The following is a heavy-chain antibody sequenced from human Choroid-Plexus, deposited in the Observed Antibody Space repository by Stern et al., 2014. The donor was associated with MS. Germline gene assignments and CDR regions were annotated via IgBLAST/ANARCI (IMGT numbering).Heavy chain of an antibody. Sequence: QLVQSGGGVVQPGRPLRLSCVASGFTFGSCAMHWVRQAPGKGLEWVAGVSYDGSNKYYADSVKGRFTISRDNSQNTLYMQMSSLRPEDTAVYYCAKDRQYLTXXXXXWGQGSLVTVSS. D-gene: IGHD2/OR15-2a*01. V-gene: IGHV3-30*18. J-gene: IGHJ4*02. CDR2: VSYDGSNK. CDR3: AKDRQYLTXXXXX. CDR1: GFTFGSCA.